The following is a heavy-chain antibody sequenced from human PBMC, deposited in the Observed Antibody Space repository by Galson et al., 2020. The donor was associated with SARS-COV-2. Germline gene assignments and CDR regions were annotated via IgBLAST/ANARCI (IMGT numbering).Heavy chain of an antibody. CDR2: INHSGST. Sequence: SETLSLTCAVYGGSFSGYYWSWIRQPPGKGLEWIGEINHSGSTNYNPSLKSRVAISVDTSKNQFSLKLSSVTAADTAVYYCARGPWILGYHLDYWGQGTLVTVSS. V-gene: IGHV4-34*01. CDR3: ARGPWILGYHLDY. CDR1: GGSFSGYY. J-gene: IGHJ4*02. D-gene: IGHD2-2*03.